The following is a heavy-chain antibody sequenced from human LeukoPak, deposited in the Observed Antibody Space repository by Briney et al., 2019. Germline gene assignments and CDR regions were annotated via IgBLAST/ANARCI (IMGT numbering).Heavy chain of an antibody. CDR1: GFTFSSYA. D-gene: IGHD4/OR15-4a*01. CDR2: INPTTGTT. V-gene: IGHV3-23*01. J-gene: IGHJ4*02. CDR3: ATKSSNGDRYFDY. Sequence: GGSLRLSCAAYGFTFSSYAMSWIRQAPGKGREWLSAINPTTGTTFYADCGKGRFTISRDNAKNTLYLQINILRAEDMAVYYCATKSSNGDRYFDYWGQGPLVTVSS.